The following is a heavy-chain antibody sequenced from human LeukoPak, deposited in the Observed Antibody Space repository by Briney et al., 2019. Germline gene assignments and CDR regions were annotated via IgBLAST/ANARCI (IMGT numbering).Heavy chain of an antibody. V-gene: IGHV3-23*01. CDR3: AKHSGMATIMASFDY. D-gene: IGHD5-24*01. CDR2: ISGSGGST. CDR1: GFTFSSYG. J-gene: IGHJ4*02. Sequence: GGSLRLSCAASGFTFSSYGMHWVRQAPGKGLEWVSAISGSGGSTYYADSVKGRFTISRDNSKNTLYLQMNSLRAEDTAVYYCAKHSGMATIMASFDYWGQGTLVTVSS.